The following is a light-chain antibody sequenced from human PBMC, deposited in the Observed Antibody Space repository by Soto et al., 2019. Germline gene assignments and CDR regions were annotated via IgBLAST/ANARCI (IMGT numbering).Light chain of an antibody. V-gene: IGKV3-20*01. Sequence: EIGLTQSPGTLSLSPGQRATLSCRASQSISSSYLAWYQQRPGQAPRLLIYGASSRATGIPDRFSGSGSGTEFTLTISRLEPEDFAVYYCQQYGSSSWTFGQGTKVEIK. CDR1: QSISSSY. CDR3: QQYGSSSWT. CDR2: GAS. J-gene: IGKJ1*01.